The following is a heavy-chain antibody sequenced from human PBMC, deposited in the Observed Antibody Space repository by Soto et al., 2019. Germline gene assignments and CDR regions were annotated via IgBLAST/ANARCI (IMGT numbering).Heavy chain of an antibody. J-gene: IGHJ4*02. V-gene: IGHV4-61*01. Sequence: SETLSLTCTGSGGSVRSGSYYWSWIRQPPGKGLEWIGFIYYTGTTNYNPSLKSRVTISVDTSKNQFSLNLLSLTAADTAVYYCARERTGDPTFFDYWGKGALVTVSS. CDR1: GGSVRSGSYY. D-gene: IGHD1-1*01. CDR3: ARERTGDPTFFDY. CDR2: IYYTGTT.